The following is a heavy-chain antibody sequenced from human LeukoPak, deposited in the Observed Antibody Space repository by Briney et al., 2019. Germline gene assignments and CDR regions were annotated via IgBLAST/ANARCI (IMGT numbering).Heavy chain of an antibody. D-gene: IGHD3-3*01. Sequence: GGSLRLSCAASGFTFSSYSMNWVRQAPGKGLEWVSYISSSSSTIYYADSVKGRFTISRDNSKNTLFLQINSLRAEDTAVYYCAKLIRDFWSGYSGDYWGQGTLVTVSS. CDR3: AKLIRDFWSGYSGDY. J-gene: IGHJ4*02. V-gene: IGHV3-48*01. CDR1: GFTFSSYS. CDR2: ISSSSSTI.